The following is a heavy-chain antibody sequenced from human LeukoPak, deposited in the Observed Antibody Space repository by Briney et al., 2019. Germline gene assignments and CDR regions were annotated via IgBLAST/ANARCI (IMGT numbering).Heavy chain of an antibody. CDR3: ATSPIVGLVSASESGLDV. CDR2: FDPDEGEI. CDR1: GNTLTELS. V-gene: IGHV1-24*01. J-gene: IGHJ6*02. D-gene: IGHD2-15*01. Sequence: ASVKVSCKVSGNTLTELSMHWVRQGPGKGLEWMGGFDPDEGEIIYAQKLQGRVTMTEDTSTDIAYMELSSLRSEDTAVYYCATSPIVGLVSASESGLDVWGQGTAVNGPS.